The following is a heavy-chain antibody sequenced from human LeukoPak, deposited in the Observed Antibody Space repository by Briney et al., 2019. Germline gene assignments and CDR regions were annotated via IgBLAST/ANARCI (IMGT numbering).Heavy chain of an antibody. CDR3: AREDGYDGSKDI. D-gene: IGHD5-24*01. Sequence: GASVKVSCKASGYTFTGYYMHWVRQAPGQGLEWMGWISAYNGNTNYAQKLQGRVTMTTDTSTSTAYMELRSLRSDDTAVYYCAREDGYDGSKDIWGQGTMVTVSS. CDR1: GYTFTGYY. J-gene: IGHJ3*02. CDR2: ISAYNGNT. V-gene: IGHV1-18*04.